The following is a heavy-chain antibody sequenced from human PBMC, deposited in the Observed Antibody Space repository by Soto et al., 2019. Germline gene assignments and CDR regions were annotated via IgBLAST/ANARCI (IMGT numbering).Heavy chain of an antibody. D-gene: IGHD3-9*01. CDR3: ARDPAPQDIFNFTAYFHIDT. V-gene: IGHV3-30-3*01. J-gene: IGHJ4*02. CDR1: GFSFSTYA. Sequence: PGGSLRLSCAASGFSFSTYAMHWVRQTPGKGLEWVAVISYDGDHKYYTDSVKGRFTISRDNSKNTLYLLMNSLRSEDTAIYYRARDPAPQDIFNFTAYFHIDTWGQQALLTISS. CDR2: ISYDGDHK.